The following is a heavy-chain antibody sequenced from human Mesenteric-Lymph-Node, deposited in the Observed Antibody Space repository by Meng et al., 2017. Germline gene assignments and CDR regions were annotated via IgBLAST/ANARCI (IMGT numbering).Heavy chain of an antibody. CDR1: RYTFTSYF. Sequence: QVVSVHAGAGVKKPWASVKVSCKASRYTFTSYFMRWVRQAPGQGLGWMGWINPNSGGTNYAQKFQGRVTMTRDTSISTDYMELSRLRSDDTAVYYCASENSSGYLGYFQHWGQGTLVTVSS. J-gene: IGHJ1*01. D-gene: IGHD3-22*01. V-gene: IGHV1-2*02. CDR3: ASENSSGYLGYFQH. CDR2: INPNSGGT.